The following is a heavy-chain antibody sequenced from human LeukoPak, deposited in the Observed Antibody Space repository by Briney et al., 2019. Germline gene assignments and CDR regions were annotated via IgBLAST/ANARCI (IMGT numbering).Heavy chain of an antibody. CDR1: GFTFSSYA. D-gene: IGHD5-18*01. V-gene: IGHV3-30*04. CDR2: ISYDGSNK. CDR3: ARDLSGVAGYTYGRGIDY. J-gene: IGHJ4*02. Sequence: GGSLRLSCAASGFTFSSYAMHWVRQAPGKGLEWVAVISYDGSNKYYADSVKGRFTISRDNSKNTLYLQMNSLRAEDTAVYYCARDLSGVAGYTYGRGIDYWGQGTLVTVSS.